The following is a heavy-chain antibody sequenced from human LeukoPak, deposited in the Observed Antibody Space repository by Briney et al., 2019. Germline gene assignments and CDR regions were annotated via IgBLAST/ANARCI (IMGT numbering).Heavy chain of an antibody. CDR1: GSTFTGYY. Sequence: ASVTVSCTTSGSTFTGYYMHWVRQAPGQGLEWMGWINPNTGGTNYAQTFQGRVTMTRDTSVSTAYMELSRLRSDDTAVYFCATWGLHFDIWGQGTMVIVAS. J-gene: IGHJ3*02. V-gene: IGHV1-2*02. CDR3: ATWGLHFDI. D-gene: IGHD3-16*01. CDR2: INPNTGGT.